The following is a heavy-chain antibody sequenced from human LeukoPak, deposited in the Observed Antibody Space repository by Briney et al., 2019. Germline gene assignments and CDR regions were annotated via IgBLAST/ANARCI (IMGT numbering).Heavy chain of an antibody. V-gene: IGHV4-59*12. Sequence: PSETLLTCTVSGGSISSYYWSWVRQPPGKGLEWIGSIYYSGTTYYNPSLKSRVTISVDTSKNQFSLKLSSVTAADTAVYYCARRYCSGGSCYSERGAFDIWGQGTMVTVSS. D-gene: IGHD2-15*01. J-gene: IGHJ3*02. CDR1: GGSISSYY. CDR3: ARRYCSGGSCYSERGAFDI. CDR2: IYYSGTT.